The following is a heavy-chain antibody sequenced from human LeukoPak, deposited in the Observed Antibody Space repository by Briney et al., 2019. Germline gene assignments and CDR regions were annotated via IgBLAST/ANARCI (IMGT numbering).Heavy chain of an antibody. CDR3: ARLIPWELNVGHFDY. CDR1: GFTFSSYS. CDR2: ISSSSSYI. D-gene: IGHD1-26*01. V-gene: IGHV3-21*01. Sequence: PGGSLRLSCAASGFTFSSYSMNWVRQAPGKGLEWVSSISSSSSYIYYADSVKGRFTISRDNAKNSLYLQMNSLRAEDTAVYYCARLIPWELNVGHFDYWGQGTLVTVSS. J-gene: IGHJ4*02.